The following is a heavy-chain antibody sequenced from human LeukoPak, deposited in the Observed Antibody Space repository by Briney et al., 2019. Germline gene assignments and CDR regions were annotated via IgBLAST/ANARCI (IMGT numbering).Heavy chain of an antibody. Sequence: GGFLRLSCAASGFTFNSYAMSWVRQAPGKGLEWVSAISGSGGSTYYADSVKGRFTISRDNSKNTLYLQMNSLRAEDTAVYYCAFGGIAAAAGWFDPWGQGTLVTVSS. V-gene: IGHV3-23*01. D-gene: IGHD6-13*01. J-gene: IGHJ5*02. CDR3: AFGGIAAAAGWFDP. CDR2: ISGSGGST. CDR1: GFTFNSYA.